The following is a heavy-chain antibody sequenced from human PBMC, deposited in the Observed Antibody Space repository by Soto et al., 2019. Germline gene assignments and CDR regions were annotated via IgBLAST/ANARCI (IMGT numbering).Heavy chain of an antibody. V-gene: IGHV4-34*01. D-gene: IGHD6-6*01. CDR3: ARDLSSSSRTQYIFDY. J-gene: IGHJ4*02. Sequence: SETLSLTCAVYGGSFSGYYWSWIRQPPGKGLEWIGEINHSGSTNYNPSLKSRVTISVDTSKNQFSLKLSSVTAADTAVYYCARDLSSSSRTQYIFDYWGQGTLVTVSS. CDR1: GGSFSGYY. CDR2: INHSGST.